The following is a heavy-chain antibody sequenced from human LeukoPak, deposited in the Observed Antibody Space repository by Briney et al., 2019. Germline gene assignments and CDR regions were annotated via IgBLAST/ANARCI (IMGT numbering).Heavy chain of an antibody. CDR2: ISAGGGTT. CDR1: AFTFNNFA. V-gene: IGHV3-23*01. J-gene: IGHJ4*02. CDR3: ARRDSSRSIDY. D-gene: IGHD6-6*01. Sequence: GGSLRLSCAASAFTFNNFAMSWVRQAPGKGLEWVSGISAGGGTTIYVDSVKGRFTISRDNSKNTLYLQMNSLRAEDTAVYYCARRDSSRSIDYWGQGTLVTVSS.